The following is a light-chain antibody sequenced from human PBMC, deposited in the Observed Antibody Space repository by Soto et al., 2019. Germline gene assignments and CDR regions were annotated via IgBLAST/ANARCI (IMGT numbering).Light chain of an antibody. CDR3: QQYGSSPLT. V-gene: IGKV3-20*01. CDR2: GAS. CDR1: QSVSSN. Sequence: EIVMTQSPETLSVSPGERATLSCRASQSVSSNLAWYQQKPGQAPRLLIYGASTRATGIPDRFSGSGSGTDFTLTISRLEPEDFAVYYCQQYGSSPLTFGGGTKVEIK. J-gene: IGKJ4*01.